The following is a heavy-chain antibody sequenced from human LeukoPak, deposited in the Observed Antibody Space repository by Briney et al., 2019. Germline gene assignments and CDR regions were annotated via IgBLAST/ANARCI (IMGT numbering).Heavy chain of an antibody. CDR1: GGSISSSDYY. J-gene: IGHJ3*02. Sequence: SETLSLTCTVSGGSISSSDYYWGWIRQPPGKGLEWIASIYYSGTTHYNPSLKSRVTMSVDTSKNQFSLKLSSVTAADTAVYYCARGVVPAANAFDIWGQGTMVTVSS. D-gene: IGHD2-2*01. CDR3: ARGVVPAANAFDI. CDR2: IYYSGTT. V-gene: IGHV4-39*07.